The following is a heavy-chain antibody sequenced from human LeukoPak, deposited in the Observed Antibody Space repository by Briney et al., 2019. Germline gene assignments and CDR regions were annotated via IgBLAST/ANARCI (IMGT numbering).Heavy chain of an antibody. CDR1: GLTFSSYS. CDR3: ARSYCSSTTCGFDP. V-gene: IGHV3-21*01. CDR2: ISTSSSYI. D-gene: IGHD2-2*01. J-gene: IGHJ5*02. Sequence: GGSLRLSCAASGLTFSSYSMNWVRQAPGKGLGWVSSISTSSSYIYYADSLKGRFTISRDNAKNSLYLQMNSLRAEDTAVYYCARSYCSSTTCGFDPWGQGTLVTVSS.